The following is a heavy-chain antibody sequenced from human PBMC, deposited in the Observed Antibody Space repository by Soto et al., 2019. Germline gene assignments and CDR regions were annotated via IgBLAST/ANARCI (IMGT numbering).Heavy chain of an antibody. CDR3: ANGGDCSGGSCYSAATRGYYDGMDV. V-gene: IGHV3-23*01. Sequence: GGSLRLSCAASGFTFSSYAMSWVRQAPGKGLEWVSAISGSGGSTYYADSVKGRFTISRDNSKNTLYLQMNSLRAEDTAVYYCANGGDCSGGSCYSAATRGYYDGMDVWGQGTTVTVSS. CDR1: GFTFSSYA. CDR2: ISGSGGST. D-gene: IGHD2-15*01. J-gene: IGHJ6*02.